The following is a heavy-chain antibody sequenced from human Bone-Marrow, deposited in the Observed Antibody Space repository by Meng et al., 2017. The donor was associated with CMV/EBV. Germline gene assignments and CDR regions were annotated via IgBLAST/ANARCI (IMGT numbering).Heavy chain of an antibody. J-gene: IGHJ5*02. CDR1: GGTFSSYA. V-gene: IGHV1-69*10. CDR2: IIPILGIA. D-gene: IGHD3-16*01. CDR3: ARDTQGGWFDP. Sequence: SVKVSCKASGGTFSSYAISWVRQAPGQGLEWMGGIIPILGIANYAQKFQGRVTITADKSTSTAYMELSRLRSEDTAVYYCARDTQGGWFDPWGQGTLVTVSS.